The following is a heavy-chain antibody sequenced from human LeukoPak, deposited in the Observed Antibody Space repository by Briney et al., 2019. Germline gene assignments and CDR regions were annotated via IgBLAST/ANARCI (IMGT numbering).Heavy chain of an antibody. CDR2: ISSSSSYI. V-gene: IGHV3-21*01. CDR1: GFTFSSYS. J-gene: IGHJ4*02. CDR3: ASWGEGALDN. D-gene: IGHD1-26*01. Sequence: GGSLRLSCAASGFTFSSYSMNWVRQAPGKGLEWVSSISSSSSYIYYANSVKGRFTISRDNAKKSLYLQMNSLRVEDTGVYYCASWGEGALDNWGQGTLVTVSS.